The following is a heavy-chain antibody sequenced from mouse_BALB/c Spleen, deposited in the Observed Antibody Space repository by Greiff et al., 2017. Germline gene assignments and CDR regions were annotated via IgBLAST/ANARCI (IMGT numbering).Heavy chain of an antibody. Sequence: LKESGPGILQPSQTLSLTCSFSGFSLSTSGMGVGWIRQPSGKGLEWLAHIWWDDDKRYNPALKSRLTISKDTSSNQVFLKSASVDTADTATYYCARMEGWGHNVTYWGQGTLVTVSA. J-gene: IGHJ3*01. CDR2: IWWDDDK. D-gene: IGHD6-1*01. CDR1: GFSLSTSGMG. V-gene: IGHV8-8*01. CDR3: ARMEGWGHNVTY.